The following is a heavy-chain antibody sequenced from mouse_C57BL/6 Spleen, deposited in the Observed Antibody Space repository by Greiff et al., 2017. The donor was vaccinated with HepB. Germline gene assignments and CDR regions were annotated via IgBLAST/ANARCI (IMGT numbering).Heavy chain of an antibody. Sequence: VQLQQPGAELVRPGSSVKLSCKASGYTFTSYWMDWVKQRPGQGLEWIGNIYPSDSETHYNQKFKDKATLTVDKSSSTAYMQLSSMTSEDSAVYYGARSDYYGSRWYFDVWGTGTTVTVSS. J-gene: IGHJ1*03. D-gene: IGHD1-1*01. CDR3: ARSDYYGSRWYFDV. CDR2: IYPSDSET. CDR1: GYTFTSYW. V-gene: IGHV1-61*01.